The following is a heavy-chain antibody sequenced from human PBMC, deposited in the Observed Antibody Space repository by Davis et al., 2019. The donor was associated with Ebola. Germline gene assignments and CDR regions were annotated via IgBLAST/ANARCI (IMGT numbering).Heavy chain of an antibody. V-gene: IGHV3-7*01. CDR2: IKQDGSEK. CDR3: ARRGDRGGIDY. Sequence: GGSLRLSCAATGFTVRTYFINWVRQAPGKGLEWVANIKQDGSEKYYVDSVKGRSTISRDNAKNTLSLQMNSLRVEDTAVYYCARRGDRGGIDYWGQGTLVTVSS. CDR1: GFTVRTYF. J-gene: IGHJ4*02. D-gene: IGHD3-10*01.